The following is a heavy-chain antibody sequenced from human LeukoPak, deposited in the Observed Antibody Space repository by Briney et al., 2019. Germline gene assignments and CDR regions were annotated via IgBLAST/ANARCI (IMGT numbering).Heavy chain of an antibody. J-gene: IGHJ5*02. D-gene: IGHD4-11*01. CDR1: GGSINSYY. CDR2: IYTSGST. V-gene: IGHV4-4*07. Sequence: SETLSLTCTVSGGSINSYYWSWIRQPAGKGLEWIGRIYTSGSTNYNPSLKSRVTMSVDTSKNQFSLKLSSVTAADTAVYYCARVRRGYSNYVFEHNWFDPWGQGTLVTVSS. CDR3: ARVRRGYSNYVFEHNWFDP.